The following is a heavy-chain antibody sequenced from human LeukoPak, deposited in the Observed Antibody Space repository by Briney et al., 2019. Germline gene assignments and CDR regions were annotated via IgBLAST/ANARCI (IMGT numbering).Heavy chain of an antibody. CDR3: AKRDTTGLYYFDY. V-gene: IGHV3-23*01. D-gene: IGHD2-8*01. CDR1: AFIFSNYI. CDR2: ISGSSVTT. Sequence: PGGSLRLSCAASAFIFSNYIMSWVRQAPGKGLEWGSSISGSSVTTSYADSVKGRFSISRDNSKSTLYLQMNSLRAEDTAVYYCAKRDTTGLYYFDYWGQGTMVTVSS. J-gene: IGHJ4*02.